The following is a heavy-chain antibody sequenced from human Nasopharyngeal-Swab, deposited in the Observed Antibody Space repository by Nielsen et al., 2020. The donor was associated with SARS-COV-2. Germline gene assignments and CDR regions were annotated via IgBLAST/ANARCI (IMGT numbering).Heavy chain of an antibody. CDR3: AREDRGYSYGSYFDY. V-gene: IGHV4-31*03. Sequence: SETLSLTCSVSGDSMRSDRYYWSWIRQHPGKGLEWIGYIYYSGSTYYNPSLNSRLTISIDTSKNQFSLKLDSVTAADAAVYYCAREDRGYSYGSYFDYWGQGTLVSVSS. D-gene: IGHD5-18*01. CDR1: GDSMRSDRYY. CDR2: IYYSGST. J-gene: IGHJ4*02.